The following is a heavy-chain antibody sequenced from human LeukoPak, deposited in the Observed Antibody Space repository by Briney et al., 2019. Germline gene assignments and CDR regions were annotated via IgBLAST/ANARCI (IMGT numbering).Heavy chain of an antibody. V-gene: IGHV3-15*01. CDR1: GFTFSNAW. J-gene: IGHJ1*01. CDR3: TTGLYSSSWYGYQH. Sequence: GGSLRLSCAASGFTFSNAWMSWVRQAPGKGLEWVGRIKSKTDGGTTDYAAPVKGRFTISRDDSKNTLYLQMSSLKTEDTAVYYCTTGLYSSSWYGYQHWGQGTLVTVSS. CDR2: IKSKTDGGTT. D-gene: IGHD6-13*01.